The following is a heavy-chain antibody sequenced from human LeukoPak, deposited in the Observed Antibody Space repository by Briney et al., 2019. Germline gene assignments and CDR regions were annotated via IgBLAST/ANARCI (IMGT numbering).Heavy chain of an antibody. D-gene: IGHD4-23*01. J-gene: IGHJ1*01. V-gene: IGHV3-30-3*01. CDR2: ISYDGSNK. CDR1: GFTFSSYA. Sequence: ETSLRLSCAASGFTFSSYAMHWVRQAPGKGLEWVAVISYDGSNKYYADSVKGRFTISRDNSKNTLYLQMNSLRAEDTAVYYCARDGSTVVTPYDEYFQHWGQGTLVTVSS. CDR3: ARDGSTVVTPYDEYFQH.